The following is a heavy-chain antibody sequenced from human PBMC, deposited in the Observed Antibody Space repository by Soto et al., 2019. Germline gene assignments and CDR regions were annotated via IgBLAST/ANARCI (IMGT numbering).Heavy chain of an antibody. CDR1: GGSISSGDDY. D-gene: IGHD3-22*01. J-gene: IGHJ4*02. Sequence: PSETLSLTCAVSGGSISSGDDYWGWIRQPPGKGLEWIGYIYYSGSTYYNPSLKSRVTISVDTSKNPFSLKLSSVTAADTAVYYCASLLRNYYDTSGPYWGQGTLVTVSS. V-gene: IGHV4-30-4*01. CDR2: IYYSGST. CDR3: ASLLRNYYDTSGPY.